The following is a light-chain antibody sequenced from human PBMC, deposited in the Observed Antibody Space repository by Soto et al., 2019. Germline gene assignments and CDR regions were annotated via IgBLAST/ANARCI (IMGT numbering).Light chain of an antibody. J-gene: IGKJ3*01. CDR3: QQYLNLLS. Sequence: DIQMTQSPSSLSASVGDRVTITCQASQAISKYLNWYQQKPGKAPKLLIYDASNLETGVPSRFSGSGSGTDFTFTISSLQPEDIATYYCQQYLNLLSFGPGTKVDIK. V-gene: IGKV1-33*01. CDR2: DAS. CDR1: QAISKY.